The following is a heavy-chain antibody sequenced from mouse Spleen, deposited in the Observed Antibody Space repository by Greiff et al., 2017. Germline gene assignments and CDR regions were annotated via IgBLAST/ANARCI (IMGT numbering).Heavy chain of an antibody. Sequence: VQLQQSGAELVRPGASVTLSCKASGYTFTDYEMHWVKQTPVHGLEWIGAIDPETGGTAYNQKFKGKAILTADKSSSTAYMELRSLTSEDSAVYYCTREDYGSSYEYFDVWGTGTTVTVSS. CDR2: IDPETGGT. D-gene: IGHD1-1*01. CDR3: TREDYGSSYEYFDV. CDR1: GYTFTDYE. J-gene: IGHJ1*03. V-gene: IGHV1-15*01.